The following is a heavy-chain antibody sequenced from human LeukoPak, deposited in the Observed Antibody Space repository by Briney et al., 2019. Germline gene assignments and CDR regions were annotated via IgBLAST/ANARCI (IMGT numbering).Heavy chain of an antibody. CDR2: ISSSSTYI. Sequence: GGSLRLSCAASGFTFSSYNMNWVRQAPGKGLEWVSSISSSSTYIFYADSVKGRFTISRDNAKNSLFLQMSSLRAEDTAVYYCARDTLGDYWGQGTLVTVSS. CDR1: GFTFSSYN. CDR3: ARDTLGDY. V-gene: IGHV3-21*01. J-gene: IGHJ4*02. D-gene: IGHD3-16*01.